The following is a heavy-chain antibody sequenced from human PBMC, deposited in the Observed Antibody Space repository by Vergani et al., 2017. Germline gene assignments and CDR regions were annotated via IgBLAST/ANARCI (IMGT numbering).Heavy chain of an antibody. CDR2: ISYDGSNK. CDR3: ARGGDIVVVVAATLFDY. CDR1: GFTVSSYA. D-gene: IGHD2-15*01. J-gene: IGHJ4*02. V-gene: IGHV3-30*01. Sequence: QVQLVESGGGVVQPGRSLRLSCAASGFTVSSYAMHWVRQAPGKGLEWVAVISYDGSNKYYADSVKGRFTISRDNSKNTLYLQMNSLRAEDTAVYYCARGGDIVVVVAATLFDYWGQGTLVTVSS.